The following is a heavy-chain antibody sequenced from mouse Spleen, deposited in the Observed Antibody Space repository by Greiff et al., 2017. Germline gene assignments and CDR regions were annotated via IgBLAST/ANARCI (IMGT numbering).Heavy chain of an antibody. CDR2: IRLKSDNYAT. J-gene: IGHJ1*03. D-gene: IGHD1-1*01. V-gene: IGHV6-3*01. Sequence: EVKLVESGGGLVQPGGSMKLSCVASGFTFSNYWMNWVRQTPEKGLEWVAQIRLKSDNYATHYAESVKGRFTISRDDSKSSVYLQMNNLMAEDTGIYYCTNFLYYYGSSYRYFDVWGTGTTVTVSS. CDR1: GFTFSNYW. CDR3: TNFLYYYGSSYRYFDV.